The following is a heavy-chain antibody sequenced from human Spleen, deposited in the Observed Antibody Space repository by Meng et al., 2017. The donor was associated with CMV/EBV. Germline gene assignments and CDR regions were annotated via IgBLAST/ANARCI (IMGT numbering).Heavy chain of an antibody. V-gene: IGHV3-11*04. CDR1: GFTFSDYS. Sequence: LSLTCAASGFTFSDYSMSWIRQAPGTGLEWVSYIRSSGTTIYYADSVKGRFTISRDNARNSVYLQINSLRAEDTAVYYCARLGRGFDYWGQGTLVTVSS. J-gene: IGHJ4*02. D-gene: IGHD1-26*01. CDR2: IRSSGTTI. CDR3: ARLGRGFDY.